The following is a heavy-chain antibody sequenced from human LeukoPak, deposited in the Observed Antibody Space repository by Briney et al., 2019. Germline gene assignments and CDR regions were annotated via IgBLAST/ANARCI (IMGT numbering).Heavy chain of an antibody. V-gene: IGHV1-69*13. Sequence: APVNVSCKASGGTFSSYAISWVRQAPGQGLEWMGGIIPIFGTANYAQKFQGRVTITADESTSTAYMELSSLRSEDTAVYYCARKSTTVVTPPYYYYGMDVWGQGTTVTVSS. CDR3: ARKSTTVVTPPYYYYGMDV. CDR2: IIPIFGTA. J-gene: IGHJ6*02. CDR1: GGTFSSYA. D-gene: IGHD4-23*01.